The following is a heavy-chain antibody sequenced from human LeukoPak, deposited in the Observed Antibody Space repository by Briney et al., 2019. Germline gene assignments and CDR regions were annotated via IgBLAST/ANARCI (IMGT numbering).Heavy chain of an antibody. J-gene: IGHJ4*02. D-gene: IGHD1-7*01. V-gene: IGHV5-51*01. Sequence: GESLKISCKGSGYRFLDYWISWVRQMPGKGLEWMGIIYPGDSETRYSPSFQGQVTLSADKSISTAYLQWSSLKASDTAIYYCAIDPGITATTAYWGQGTLVTVSS. CDR1: GYRFLDYW. CDR3: AIDPGITATTAY. CDR2: IYPGDSET.